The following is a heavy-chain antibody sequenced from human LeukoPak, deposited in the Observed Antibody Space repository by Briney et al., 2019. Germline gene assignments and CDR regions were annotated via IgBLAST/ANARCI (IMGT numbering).Heavy chain of an antibody. CDR3: AREPWGYYDSSGYYLGYFDY. J-gene: IGHJ4*02. V-gene: IGHV4-34*01. CDR1: GGSFSGYY. CDR2: INHSGST. Sequence: SETLSLTCAVYGGSFSGYYWNWIRQPPGKGLEWIGEINHSGSTHYNPSLKSRVTMSVDTSKNQFSMKLSSVTAADTAVYYCAREPWGYYDSSGYYLGYFDYWGQGTLVTVSS. D-gene: IGHD3-22*01.